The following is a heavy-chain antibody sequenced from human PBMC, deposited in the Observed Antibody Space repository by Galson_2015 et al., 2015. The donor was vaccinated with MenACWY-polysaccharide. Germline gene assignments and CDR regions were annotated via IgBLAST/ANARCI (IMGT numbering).Heavy chain of an antibody. CDR2: TSYDGSNK. CDR1: GFTFSIYA. V-gene: IGHV3-30-3*01. Sequence: SLRLSCAASGFTFSIYAMYWVRQAPGKGLEWVAVTSYDGSNKYYADSVKGRFIISRDNSKNTLYLQMNSLRAEETALYYCARPPSYGSSWSSDSAIDFWGQGTLLTVSS. CDR3: ARPPSYGSSWSSDSAIDF. J-gene: IGHJ4*02. D-gene: IGHD6-13*01.